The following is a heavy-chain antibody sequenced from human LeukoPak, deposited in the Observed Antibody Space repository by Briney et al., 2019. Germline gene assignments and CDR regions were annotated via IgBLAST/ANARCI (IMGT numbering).Heavy chain of an antibody. D-gene: IGHD6-19*01. Sequence: ASVKVSCKVSGYTLTELGMHWVRQTPGRGLERMGGFKPEDGETVYAETFQDRVTMTEDTSTDTAYMELSSPRSEDTAVYYCATDRVRLGLGIPVPGREIGPLEMWGQGTMVTVSS. CDR3: ATDRVRLGLGIPVPGREIGPLEM. V-gene: IGHV1-24*01. CDR1: GYTLTELG. CDR2: FKPEDGET. J-gene: IGHJ3*02.